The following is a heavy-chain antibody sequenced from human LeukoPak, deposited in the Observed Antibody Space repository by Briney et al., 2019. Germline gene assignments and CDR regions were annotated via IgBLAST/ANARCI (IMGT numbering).Heavy chain of an antibody. CDR1: GYTFTGYY. Sequence: ASVKVSCKASGYTFTGYYMHWVRQAPGQGLEWMGWINPNSGGTNYAQKFQGWVTMTRDTSISTAYMELSRLRSDDTAVYYCARDGEQQLVTPIYYFDYWGQGTLVTVSS. CDR2: INPNSGGT. CDR3: ARDGEQQLVTPIYYFDY. D-gene: IGHD6-13*01. J-gene: IGHJ4*02. V-gene: IGHV1-2*04.